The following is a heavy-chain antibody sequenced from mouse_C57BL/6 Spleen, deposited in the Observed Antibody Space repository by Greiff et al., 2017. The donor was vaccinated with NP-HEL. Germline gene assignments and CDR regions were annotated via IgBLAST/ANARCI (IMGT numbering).Heavy chain of an antibody. J-gene: IGHJ4*01. CDR2: ISSGGDYI. Sequence: EVKVVESGEGLVKPGGSLKLSCAASGFTFSSYAMSWVRQTPEKRLEWVAYISSGGDYIYYADTVKGRFTISSDNARNTLYLQMSSLKSEDTAMYYCTREGIYYGNYEGAMDYWGQGTSVTVSS. CDR3: TREGIYYGNYEGAMDY. D-gene: IGHD2-1*01. CDR1: GFTFSSYA. V-gene: IGHV5-9-1*02.